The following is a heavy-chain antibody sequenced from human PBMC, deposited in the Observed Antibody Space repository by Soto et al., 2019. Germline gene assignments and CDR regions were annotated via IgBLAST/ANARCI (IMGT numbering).Heavy chain of an antibody. Sequence: LRLSCAASGFTFSSYAMHWVRQAPGKGLEWVAVISYDGSNKYYADSVKGRFTISRDNSKNTLYLQMNSLRAEDTAVYYCARDGYSSSWYVGYYYYYGMDVWGQGTTVTVSS. CDR3: ARDGYSSSWYVGYYYYYGMDV. CDR2: ISYDGSNK. D-gene: IGHD6-13*01. CDR1: GFTFSSYA. J-gene: IGHJ6*02. V-gene: IGHV3-30-3*01.